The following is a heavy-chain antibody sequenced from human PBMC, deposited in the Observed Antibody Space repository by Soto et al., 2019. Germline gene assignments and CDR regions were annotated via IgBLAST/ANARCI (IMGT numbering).Heavy chain of an antibody. D-gene: IGHD3-9*01. Sequence: SETLSLTCAVYGGSFSGYYWSWIRQPPGKGLEWIGETNHSGSTNYNPSLKSRVTISVDTSKNQFSLKLSSVTAADTAVYYCARVPRYFDSAYNWFDPWGQGTLVTVSS. V-gene: IGHV4-34*01. CDR2: TNHSGST. J-gene: IGHJ5*02. CDR1: GGSFSGYY. CDR3: ARVPRYFDSAYNWFDP.